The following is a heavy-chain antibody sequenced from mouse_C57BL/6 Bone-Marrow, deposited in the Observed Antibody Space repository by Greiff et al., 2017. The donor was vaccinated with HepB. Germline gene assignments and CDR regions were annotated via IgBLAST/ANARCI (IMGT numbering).Heavy chain of an antibody. CDR2: ISSGGDYI. J-gene: IGHJ1*03. D-gene: IGHD1-1*01. V-gene: IGHV5-9-1*02. Sequence: EVNVVESGEGLVKPGGSLKLSCAASGFTFSSYAMSWVRQTPEKRLEWVAYISSGGDYIYYADTVKGRFTISRDNARNTLYLQMSSLKSEDTAMYYCTRDGSSYWYFDVWGTGTTVTVSS. CDR1: GFTFSSYA. CDR3: TRDGSSYWYFDV.